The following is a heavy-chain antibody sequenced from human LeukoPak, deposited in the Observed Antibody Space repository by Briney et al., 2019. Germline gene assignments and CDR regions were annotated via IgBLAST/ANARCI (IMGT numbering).Heavy chain of an antibody. J-gene: IGHJ3*02. CDR3: ARLAVVVVVAATSDAFDI. CDR1: GFTFNSYS. Sequence: GGSLRLSCAASGFTFNSYSMNWVRQAPGKGLEWVSSISGSNSYIYYADSMKGRFTISRDNAKNSLYLQMNSLRAEDTAVYYCARLAVVVVVAATSDAFDIWGQGTMVTVSS. CDR2: ISGSNSYI. D-gene: IGHD2-15*01. V-gene: IGHV3-21*01.